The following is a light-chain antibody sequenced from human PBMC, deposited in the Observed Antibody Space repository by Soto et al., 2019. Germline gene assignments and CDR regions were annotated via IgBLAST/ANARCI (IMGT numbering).Light chain of an antibody. CDR2: GAS. CDR3: HQYGRSPRGT. J-gene: IGKJ1*01. V-gene: IGKV3-20*01. Sequence: DIVLTQSPVTLSSSPGGRSTLSCRASQLVTANYLAWHQQKPGQAPRLLIYGASSRATGIPDRFSGSGSGTDFTLTISRLEPEDFAMYYCHQYGRSPRGTFGQGTKVDIK. CDR1: QLVTANY.